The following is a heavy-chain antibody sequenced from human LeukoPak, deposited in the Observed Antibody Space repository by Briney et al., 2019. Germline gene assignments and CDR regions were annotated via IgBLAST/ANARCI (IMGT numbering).Heavy chain of an antibody. CDR2: IRYDGSNK. CDR3: AKDKSIPYYDFWSATGGWFDP. V-gene: IGHV3-30*02. CDR1: GFTFSSYG. Sequence: PGGSLRLSGAASGFTFSSYGMHWVRQAPGKGLEWVAFIRYDGSNKYYADSVEGRFTISRDNSKNTLYLQMNSLRAEDTAVYYCAKDKSIPYYDFWSATGGWFDPWGQGTLVTVSS. D-gene: IGHD3-3*01. J-gene: IGHJ5*02.